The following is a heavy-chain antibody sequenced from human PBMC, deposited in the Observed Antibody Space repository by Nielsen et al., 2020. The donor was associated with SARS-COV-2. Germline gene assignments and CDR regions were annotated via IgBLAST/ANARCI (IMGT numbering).Heavy chain of an antibody. J-gene: IGHJ6*03. D-gene: IGHD2-2*01. CDR2: IYSGGST. CDR1: GFTVSSNY. Sequence: GESLKISCAASGFTVSSNYMSWVRQAPGKGLEWVSVIYSGGSTYYADSVKGRFTISRDNSKNTLYLQMNSLRAEDTAVYYCASGSGYCSSTSCYAPWYYYYMDVWGKGTTVTVSS. CDR3: ASGSGYCSSTSCYAPWYYYYMDV. V-gene: IGHV3-53*01.